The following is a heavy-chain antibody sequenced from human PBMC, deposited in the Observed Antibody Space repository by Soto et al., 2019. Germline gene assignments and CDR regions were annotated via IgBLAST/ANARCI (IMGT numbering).Heavy chain of an antibody. CDR3: AREVLGAAAGTQDAFDI. CDR2: IWYDGSNK. Sequence: PGGSLRLSCAASGFTFSSYGMHWVRQAPGKGLEWVAVIWYDGSNKYYADSVKGRFTISRDNSKNTLYLQMNSLRAEDTAVYYCAREVLGAAAGTQDAFDIWGQGTMVTVSS. D-gene: IGHD6-13*01. CDR1: GFTFSSYG. J-gene: IGHJ3*02. V-gene: IGHV3-33*01.